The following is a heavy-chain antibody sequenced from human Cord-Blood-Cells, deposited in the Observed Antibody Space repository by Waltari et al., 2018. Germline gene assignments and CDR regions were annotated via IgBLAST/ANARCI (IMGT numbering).Heavy chain of an antibody. V-gene: IGHV3-9*01. CDR1: GFTFADYA. J-gene: IGHJ3*02. CDR3: AKGKVAGTKSNAFDI. D-gene: IGHD6-19*01. Sequence: EVQLVESGGGLVQPGRSLRLSCAASGFTFADYAMHWVRQPPGKGLEWVSGISWNSGSIGYADSVKGRFTISRDNAKNSLYLQMNSLRAEDTALYYCAKGKVAGTKSNAFDIWGQGTMVTVSS. CDR2: ISWNSGSI.